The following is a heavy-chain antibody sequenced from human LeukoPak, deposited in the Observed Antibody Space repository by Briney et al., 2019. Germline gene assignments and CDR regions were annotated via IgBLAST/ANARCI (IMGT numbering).Heavy chain of an antibody. CDR2: IRNDGSII. CDR3: AKDTPLCYFDY. V-gene: IGHV3-30*04. CDR1: GFTFSSYA. J-gene: IGHJ4*02. D-gene: IGHD3-16*01. Sequence: GRSLRLSCAASGFTFSSYAMHWIRQAPGKGLEWVAFIRNDGSIIYNADSVKGRFTISRDNSKNTLYLQMNSLRADDTAVYCCAKDTPLCYFDYWGQGTLVTVSS.